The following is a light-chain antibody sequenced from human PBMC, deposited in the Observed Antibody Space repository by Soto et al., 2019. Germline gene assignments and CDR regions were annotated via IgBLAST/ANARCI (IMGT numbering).Light chain of an antibody. CDR3: SSYTRSSTRV. CDR1: SSDVGGYKY. V-gene: IGLV2-14*01. J-gene: IGLJ1*01. Sequence: QSVLNQPASVTGSPGESLTISYTGTSSDVGGYKYVSWYQQHPGEAPKLMIYDVSNRPSGVSNRFSGSKSGNTASLTISGLQAEDEADYYCSSYTRSSTRVFGTGTRSPS. CDR2: DVS.